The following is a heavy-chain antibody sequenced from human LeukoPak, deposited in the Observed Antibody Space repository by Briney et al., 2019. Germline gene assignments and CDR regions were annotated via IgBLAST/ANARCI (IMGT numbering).Heavy chain of an antibody. CDR1: GFTLSSHW. CDR2: ISGSGGST. D-gene: IGHD1-26*01. V-gene: IGHV3-23*01. CDR3: AKGESGSYYYYYGMDV. Sequence: GGSLRLSCVASGFTLSSHWMSWVRQAPGKGLEWVSAISGSGGSTYYADSVKGRFTISRDNSKNTLYLQMNSLRAEDTAVYYCAKGESGSYYYYYGMDVWGQGTTVTVSS. J-gene: IGHJ6*02.